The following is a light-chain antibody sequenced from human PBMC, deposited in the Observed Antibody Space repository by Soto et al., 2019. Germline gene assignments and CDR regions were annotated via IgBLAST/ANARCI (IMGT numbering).Light chain of an antibody. CDR1: QDIATY. CDR2: DAS. V-gene: IGKV1-33*01. Sequence: DIQMTQSPSSLSASVGNRVTITCQSIQDIATYLNWYQQKTGKAPNLLIYDASNLETGVPSRFSGGGSGTHFTFTISNLQPEDIATYYCHQYDNLPPPWTGGQGTKVEIK. CDR3: HQYDNLPPPWT. J-gene: IGKJ1*01.